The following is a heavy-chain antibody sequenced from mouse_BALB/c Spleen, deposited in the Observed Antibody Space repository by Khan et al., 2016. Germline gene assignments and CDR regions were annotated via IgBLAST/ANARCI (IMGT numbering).Heavy chain of an antibody. Sequence: EVKLLESGGGLVQPGRSLKLSCAASGFAFSRYWMSWVRQAPGKGLEWIGEINLDSSTINYTPSLKDKFIISRDNAKNTLYLQMSKVRSEDTALYYCARPDYVGAMDYWGQGTSVTVSS. J-gene: IGHJ4*01. D-gene: IGHD2-4*01. CDR1: GFAFSRYW. CDR2: INLDSSTI. CDR3: ARPDYVGAMDY. V-gene: IGHV4-1*02.